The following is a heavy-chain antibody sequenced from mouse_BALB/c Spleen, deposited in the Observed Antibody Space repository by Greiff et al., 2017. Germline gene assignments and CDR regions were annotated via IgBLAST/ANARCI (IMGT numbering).Heavy chain of an antibody. J-gene: IGHJ2*01. CDR1: GFTFSSYT. Sequence: VMLVESGGGLVKPGGSLKLSCAASGFTFSSYTMSWVRQTPEKRLEWVATISSGGSYTYYPDSVKGRFTISRDNAKNTLYLQMSSLKSEDTAMYYCTRDKGYYGSSYGDYWGQGTTLTVSS. CDR3: TRDKGYYGSSYGDY. D-gene: IGHD1-1*01. V-gene: IGHV5-6-4*01. CDR2: ISSGGSYT.